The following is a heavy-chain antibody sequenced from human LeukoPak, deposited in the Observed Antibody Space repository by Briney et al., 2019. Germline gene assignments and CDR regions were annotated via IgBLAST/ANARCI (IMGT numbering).Heavy chain of an antibody. CDR2: IKQDGSEK. D-gene: IGHD4-17*01. V-gene: IGHV3-7*01. J-gene: IGHJ3*02. CDR1: GFTVSSNY. CDR3: AREGESTVTTLSAGSGPDAFDI. Sequence: GGSLRLSCAASGFTVSSNYMSWVRQAPGKGLEWVANIKQDGSEKYYVDSVKGRFTISRDNAKNSLYLQMNSLRAEDTAVYYCAREGESTVTTLSAGSGPDAFDIWGQGTMVTVSS.